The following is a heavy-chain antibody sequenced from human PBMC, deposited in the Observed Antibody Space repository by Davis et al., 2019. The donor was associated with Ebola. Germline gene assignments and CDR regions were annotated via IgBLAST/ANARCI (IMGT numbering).Heavy chain of an antibody. D-gene: IGHD5-18*01. CDR2: INHSGST. Sequence: PSETLSLTCAVYGGSFSGYYWSWIRQPPGKGLEWIGEINHSGSTNYNPSLKSRVTISVDTSKNQFSLKLSSVTAADTAVYYCARPRKDTAMTNWFDPWGQGTLVTVSS. CDR1: GGSFSGYY. V-gene: IGHV4-34*01. CDR3: ARPRKDTAMTNWFDP. J-gene: IGHJ5*02.